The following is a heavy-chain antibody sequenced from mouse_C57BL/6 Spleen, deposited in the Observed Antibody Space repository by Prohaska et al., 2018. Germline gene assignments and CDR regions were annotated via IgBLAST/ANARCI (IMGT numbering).Heavy chain of an antibody. J-gene: IGHJ4*01. Sequence: QIQLVQSGPELKKPGETVKISCKASGYTFTTYGMSWVKQAPGKGLKWMGWINTYSGVPTYADDFKGRFAFSLETSASTAYLQINNLKNEDTATYFCARMRTDYYAMDYWGQGTSVTVSS. V-gene: IGHV9-3*01. CDR3: ARMRTDYYAMDY. CDR2: INTYSGVP. CDR1: GYTFTTYG.